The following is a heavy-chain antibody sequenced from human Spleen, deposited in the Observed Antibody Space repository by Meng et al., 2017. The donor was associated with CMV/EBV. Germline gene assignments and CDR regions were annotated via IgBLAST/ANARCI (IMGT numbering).Heavy chain of an antibody. Sequence: ASVKVSCKASGYTFTGYYMHWVRQAPGQGLEWMGWINPNNGGTKYVEKFQGRVTVTRDTSTSTVYMDLSSLRSEDTAVYYCAVVYYESSGYTLYYFDYWGPGTLVTVSS. J-gene: IGHJ4*02. CDR1: GYTFTGYY. CDR3: AVVYYESSGYTLYYFDY. V-gene: IGHV1-2*02. CDR2: INPNNGGT. D-gene: IGHD3-22*01.